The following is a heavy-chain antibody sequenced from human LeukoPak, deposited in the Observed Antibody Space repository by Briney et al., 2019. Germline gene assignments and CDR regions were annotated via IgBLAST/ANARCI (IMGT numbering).Heavy chain of an antibody. Sequence: SQTLSLTCTFSTGSIIIYYSSCIRPPARPLIEWTRRIHTGGSTNYTPSLKSRVTMSVDTYKNQFSLKLSSVTAADTAVYYCARDARANYYDSFFAHQTIFDNWGQGTLVTVSS. V-gene: IGHV4-4*07. D-gene: IGHD3-22*01. CDR1: TGSIIIYY. J-gene: IGHJ4*02. CDR2: IHTGGST. CDR3: ARDARANYYDSFFAHQTIFDN.